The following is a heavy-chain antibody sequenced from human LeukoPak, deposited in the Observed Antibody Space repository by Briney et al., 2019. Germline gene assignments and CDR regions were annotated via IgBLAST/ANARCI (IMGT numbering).Heavy chain of an antibody. V-gene: IGHV3-7*01. J-gene: IGHJ4*02. Sequence: PGGSLRLSCAASGFNFSSYWMSWVRQAPGKGLEWVANIKKDGSEKYYVDSVKGRFTISRDNAKKSLYLQMNSLRAEDTAVYYCARHLSGVTGYTYGRGIDYWGQGTLVTVSS. CDR1: GFNFSSYW. CDR2: IKKDGSEK. D-gene: IGHD5-18*01. CDR3: ARHLSGVTGYTYGRGIDY.